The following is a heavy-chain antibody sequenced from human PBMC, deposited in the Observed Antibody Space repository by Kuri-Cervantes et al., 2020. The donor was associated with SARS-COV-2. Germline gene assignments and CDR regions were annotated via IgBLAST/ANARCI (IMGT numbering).Heavy chain of an antibody. D-gene: IGHD3-10*02. CDR3: AKVFGVGSNIKYFDS. V-gene: IGHV3-20*04. CDR2: INWNGGST. CDR1: GFTFDDYG. Sequence: GESLKISCAASGFTFDDYGMSWVRQAPGKGLEWVSGINWNGGSTGYADSVKGRFTISRDNAKNSLYLQMNSLRVADTAVYYCAKVFGVGSNIKYFDSWGQGTVVTVSS. J-gene: IGHJ4*02.